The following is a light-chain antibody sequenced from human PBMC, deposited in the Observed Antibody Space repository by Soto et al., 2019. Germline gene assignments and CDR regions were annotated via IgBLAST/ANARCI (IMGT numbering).Light chain of an antibody. CDR3: TSFAPAGAVV. CDR2: EVR. CDR1: NTDVGGYNY. J-gene: IGLJ6*01. V-gene: IGLV2-14*01. Sequence: QSALTQPASVSGSPGQSITVSCTGTNTDVGGYNYVSWYQHRPGKAPRLMIYEVRNRLSGVSNRFSGSKSGNTSSLTISGLPSEDGEDYYCTSFAPAGAVVFGSGTKLTVL.